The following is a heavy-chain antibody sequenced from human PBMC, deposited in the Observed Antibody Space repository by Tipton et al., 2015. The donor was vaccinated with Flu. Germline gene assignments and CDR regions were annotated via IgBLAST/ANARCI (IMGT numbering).Heavy chain of an antibody. CDR2: IYHSGST. J-gene: IGHJ4*02. CDR1: GYSISSGFY. D-gene: IGHD5-24*01. CDR3: ARGDGYNFDY. V-gene: IGHV4-38-2*02. Sequence: LRLSCTVSGYSISSGFYWGWIRQPPGKGLEWIGNIYHSGSTFYNPSLKSRVTISVDTSKNQFSLKLSSVTAADMAVYYCARGDGYNFDYWGQGTLVTVSS.